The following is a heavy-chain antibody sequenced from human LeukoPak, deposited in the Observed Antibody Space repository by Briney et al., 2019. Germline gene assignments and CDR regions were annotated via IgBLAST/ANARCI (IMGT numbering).Heavy chain of an antibody. D-gene: IGHD2-15*01. CDR2: ISSSSSEI. V-gene: IGHV3-21*01. J-gene: IGHJ3*02. Sequence: GGSLRLSCAASGFTFSSYSMNWVRQAPGKGVEWVPSISSSSSEIYYADSVKGRFTISRDNAKNSLYLQMNSLRAEDTAVYYCARVPYCSGGSCYGDAFDIWGQGTMVTVSS. CDR1: GFTFSSYS. CDR3: ARVPYCSGGSCYGDAFDI.